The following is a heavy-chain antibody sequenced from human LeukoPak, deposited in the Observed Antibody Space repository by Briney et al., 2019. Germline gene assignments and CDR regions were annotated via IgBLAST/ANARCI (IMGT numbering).Heavy chain of an antibody. D-gene: IGHD3-10*01. CDR1: GFTFRSYA. CDR3: ARYGSGSPLAIYYYYYGMDV. CDR2: ISGSGGST. J-gene: IGHJ6*02. V-gene: IGHV3-23*01. Sequence: TGGSLRLSCAASGFTFRSYAMSWVRQAPGKGLEWVSAISGSGGSTYYADSVKGRFTISRDNSKNTLYLQMNSLRAEDTAVYYCARYGSGSPLAIYYYYYGMDVWGQGATVTVSS.